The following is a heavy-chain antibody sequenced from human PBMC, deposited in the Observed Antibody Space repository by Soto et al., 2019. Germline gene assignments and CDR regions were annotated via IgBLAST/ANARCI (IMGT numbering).Heavy chain of an antibody. CDR3: ARGRGGYDY. Sequence: QVQLVQSGAEVKKPGASVKVSCKAPGYIFNRYVMHWVRQAPGQRPEWMGWIDAGNGKTKYSEKFQGRVTMTRDTSASTAYLELTTLSSEDTDVYYCARGRGGYDYCGQGTQVIVSS. CDR2: IDAGNGKT. CDR1: GYIFNRYV. V-gene: IGHV1-3*01. J-gene: IGHJ4*02. D-gene: IGHD6-19*01.